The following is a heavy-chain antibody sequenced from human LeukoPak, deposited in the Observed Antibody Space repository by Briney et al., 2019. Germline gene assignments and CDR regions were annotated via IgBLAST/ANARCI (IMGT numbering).Heavy chain of an antibody. CDR2: IYYSGTT. V-gene: IGHV4-39*01. CDR1: GVSISSSSYY. J-gene: IGHJ4*02. Sequence: PSETLSLTCTVSGVSISSSSYYWGWIRQPPGKGLEWIGSIYYSGTTYYNPSLKSRVTISVDTSKNQFSLRLSSVTAADTAVYYCARHVYDYVWGSYRYVPTEFDYWGQGTLVTVSS. D-gene: IGHD3-16*02. CDR3: ARHVYDYVWGSYRYVPTEFDY.